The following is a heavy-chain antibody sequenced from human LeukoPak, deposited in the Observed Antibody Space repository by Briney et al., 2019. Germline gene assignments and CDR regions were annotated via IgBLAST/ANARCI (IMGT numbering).Heavy chain of an antibody. J-gene: IGHJ6*02. Sequence: GASVKVSCKASGGTFSSYAISWVRQAPGQGLEWMGRIIPILGIANYAQKFQGRVTITADKSTSTAYMELSSLRSEDTAVYYCARDYPACSSTSCYYYYGMDVWGQGTTVTVSS. D-gene: IGHD2-2*01. CDR3: ARDYPACSSTSCYYYYGMDV. CDR1: GGTFSSYA. V-gene: IGHV1-69*04. CDR2: IIPILGIA.